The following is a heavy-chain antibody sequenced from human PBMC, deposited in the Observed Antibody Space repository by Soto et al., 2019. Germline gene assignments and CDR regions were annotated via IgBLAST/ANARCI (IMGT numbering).Heavy chain of an antibody. V-gene: IGHV3-20*04. CDR1: GFTFDEYG. Sequence: GGSLRLSCAVSGFTFDEYGMSWVRQAPGRGLEWVSGINWSGSRTSYADSVKGRFTISRDNAKNSLYLQMNSLRAEDTAVYYCARDLHYYDSSGFDYWGQGT. CDR3: ARDLHYYDSSGFDY. D-gene: IGHD3-22*01. J-gene: IGHJ4*02. CDR2: INWSGSRT.